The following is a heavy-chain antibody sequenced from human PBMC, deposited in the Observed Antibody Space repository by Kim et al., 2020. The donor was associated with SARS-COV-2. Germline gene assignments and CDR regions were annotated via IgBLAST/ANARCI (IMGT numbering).Heavy chain of an antibody. CDR2: ISSSSSYI. J-gene: IGHJ2*01. CDR3: ARDRYGGYFDL. Sequence: GGSLRLSCAASGFIFSSYRMNWVRQAPGKGLEWVSTISSSSSYIYYADSVKGRFTISRDNAKNSLYLQMNSLRAEDTAVYYCARDRYGGYFDLWGRGTLVTVSS. V-gene: IGHV3-21*01. D-gene: IGHD3-10*01. CDR1: GFIFSSYR.